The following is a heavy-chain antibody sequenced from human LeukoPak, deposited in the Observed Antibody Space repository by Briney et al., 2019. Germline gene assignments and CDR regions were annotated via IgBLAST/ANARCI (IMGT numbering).Heavy chain of an antibody. CDR1: GYTFTSYY. CDR2: INPSGGST. Sequence: GASVKVSCKASGYTFTSYYMHWVRQAPGQELEWMGIINPSGGSTSYAQKFQGRVTMTRDMSTSTVYMELSSLRSEDTAMYYCARGSRVVVISYYFDYWGQGTLVTVSS. J-gene: IGHJ4*02. D-gene: IGHD3-22*01. V-gene: IGHV1-46*01. CDR3: ARGSRVVVISYYFDY.